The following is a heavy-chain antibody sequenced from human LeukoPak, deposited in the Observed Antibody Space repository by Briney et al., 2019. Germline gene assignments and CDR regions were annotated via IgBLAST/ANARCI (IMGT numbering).Heavy chain of an antibody. D-gene: IGHD3-3*01. CDR3: ARGRGYPIWFFDY. CDR1: GFTFSTFW. Sequence: GGSLRLSXAASGFTFSTFWMSWVRQTPGKGLEWVANIKEDGSEKYYVDSVKGPFTISRDNAKNSLYLPMNSLRAEDTAVYYCARGRGYPIWFFDYWGQGTLVTVSS. CDR2: IKEDGSEK. J-gene: IGHJ4*02. V-gene: IGHV3-7*01.